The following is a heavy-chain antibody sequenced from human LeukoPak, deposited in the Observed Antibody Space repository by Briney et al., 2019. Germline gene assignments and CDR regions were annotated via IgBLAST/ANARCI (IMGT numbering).Heavy chain of an antibody. J-gene: IGHJ5*02. D-gene: IGHD2-8*01. CDR3: ARVVGDIVLMVYAIGWFDP. Sequence: GGSLRLSCAASGFTFSSYAMSWVRQAPGKGLEWVANINQDGNEKYYVASVKGRFTISRDNAKNSLYLQMNSLRAEDTAVYFCARVVGDIVLMVYAIGWFDPCGQGTLVTVSS. CDR1: GFTFSSYA. V-gene: IGHV3-7*01. CDR2: INQDGNEK.